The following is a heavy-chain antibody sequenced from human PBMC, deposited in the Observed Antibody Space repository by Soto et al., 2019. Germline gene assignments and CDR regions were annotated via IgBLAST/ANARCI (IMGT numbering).Heavy chain of an antibody. CDR3: ARRLQRKYYYDSSGYYSCFDY. CDR2: INHSGST. CDR1: GGSISSGGYS. Sequence: SETLSLTCAVSGGSISSGGYSWRWIRQPPGKGLEWIGEINHSGSTNYNPSLKSRVTISVDTSKNQFSLKLSSVTAADTAVYYCARRLQRKYYYDSSGYYSCFDYWCQGTLVTVS. D-gene: IGHD3-22*01. J-gene: IGHJ4*02. V-gene: IGHV4-34*01.